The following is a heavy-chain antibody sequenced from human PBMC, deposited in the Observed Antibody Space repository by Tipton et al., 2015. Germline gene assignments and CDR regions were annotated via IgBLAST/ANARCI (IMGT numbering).Heavy chain of an antibody. J-gene: IGHJ4*02. V-gene: IGHV3-11*04. Sequence: SLRLSCAASGFTVSNNYMSWVRQAPGKGLEWVSYINSGGRTKYYADSVKGRFTISRDNAKNSLYLQLNGLRAEDTALYYCTRELLPGAMDYWGLGTLVTVSS. CDR3: TRELLPGAMDY. D-gene: IGHD2-15*01. CDR1: GFTVSNNY. CDR2: INSGGRTK.